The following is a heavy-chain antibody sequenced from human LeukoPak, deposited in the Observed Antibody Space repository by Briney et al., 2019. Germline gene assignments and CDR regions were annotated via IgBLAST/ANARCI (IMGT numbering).Heavy chain of an antibody. V-gene: IGHV3-15*07. CDR3: TGSAWDGSGSYYYYYGMDV. CDR1: GFTFSNAW. Sequence: GGSLRLSCAASGFTFSNAWMNRVRQAPGKGLEWVGRIKSKTDGGTTDYAAPVKGRFTISRDDSKNTLYLQMNSLKTEDTAVYYCTGSAWDGSGSYYYYYGMDVWGQGTTVTVSS. J-gene: IGHJ6*02. CDR2: IKSKTDGGTT. D-gene: IGHD3-10*01.